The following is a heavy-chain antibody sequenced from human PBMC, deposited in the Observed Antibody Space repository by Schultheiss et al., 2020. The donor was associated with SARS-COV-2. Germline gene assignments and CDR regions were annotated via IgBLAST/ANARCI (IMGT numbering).Heavy chain of an antibody. D-gene: IGHD4-17*01. CDR2: IKQDGSEK. V-gene: IGHV3-7*01. J-gene: IGHJ5*02. CDR3: ARDYAPVDYGDRNWFDP. CDR1: GFTFSNAW. Sequence: GGSLRLSCAASGFTFSNAWMSWVRQAPGKGLEWVANIKQDGSEKYYVDSVKGRFTISRDNAKNSLYLQMNSLRAEDTAVYYCARDYAPVDYGDRNWFDPWGQGTLVTVSS.